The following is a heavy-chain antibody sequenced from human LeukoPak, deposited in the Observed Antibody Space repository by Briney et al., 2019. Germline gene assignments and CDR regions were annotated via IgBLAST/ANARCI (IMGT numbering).Heavy chain of an antibody. V-gene: IGHV3-11*04. Sequence: GGSLRLSCAASGFTFSDYYMSWIRQAPGKGLEWVSFISSGAASIYYADSVKGRFTISRDNAKNSLYLQMNSLRAEDTAVYYCARSVGYYDSSGYYYDYFDYWGQGTLVTVSS. D-gene: IGHD3-22*01. CDR3: ARSVGYYDSSGYYYDYFDY. CDR2: ISSGAASI. J-gene: IGHJ4*02. CDR1: GFTFSDYY.